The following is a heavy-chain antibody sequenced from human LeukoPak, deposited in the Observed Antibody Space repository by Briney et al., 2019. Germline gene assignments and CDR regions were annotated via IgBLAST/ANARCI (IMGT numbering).Heavy chain of an antibody. CDR3: ARPPYGGKTPFDY. J-gene: IGHJ4*02. Sequence: GASVKVSCKASGGTFSRYAMSWVRQAPGQGLEWMGGIIPIFGTANYAQKFQGRATITADKSTSTAYMELSGLRSEDTAVYYCARPPYGGKTPFDYWGQGTLVTVSS. V-gene: IGHV1-69*06. D-gene: IGHD4-23*01. CDR2: IIPIFGTA. CDR1: GGTFSRYA.